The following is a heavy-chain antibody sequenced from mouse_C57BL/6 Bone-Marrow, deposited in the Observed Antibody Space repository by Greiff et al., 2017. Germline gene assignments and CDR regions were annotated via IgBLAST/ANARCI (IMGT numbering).Heavy chain of an antibody. CDR1: GFSLSTSGMG. D-gene: IGHD2-4*01. Sequence: QVTLKESGPGILQSSQTLSLTCSFSGFSLSTSGMGVSWIRQPSGKGLEWLAHIYWDDDKRYNPSLKSRLTISKDTSRNQVFLKITSVDTADTATYYCARTRGDYDWFAYWGQGTLVTVSA. CDR3: ARTRGDYDWFAY. J-gene: IGHJ3*01. CDR2: IYWDDDK. V-gene: IGHV8-12*01.